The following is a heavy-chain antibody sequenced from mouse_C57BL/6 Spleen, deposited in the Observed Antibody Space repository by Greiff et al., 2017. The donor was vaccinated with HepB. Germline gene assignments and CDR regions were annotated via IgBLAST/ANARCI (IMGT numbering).Heavy chain of an antibody. V-gene: IGHV1-26*01. J-gene: IGHJ2*01. CDR2: INPNNGGT. CDR1: GYTFTDYY. D-gene: IGHD2-4*01. CDR3: ARSEYEYGPYYFDY. Sequence: EVQLQQSGPELVKPGASVKISCKASGYTFTDYYMNWVKQSHGKSLEWIGDINPNNGGTSYNQKFMGKATLTVDNSSSTAYMELRSLTSEDSAVYYCARSEYEYGPYYFDYWGQCTTLPVAS.